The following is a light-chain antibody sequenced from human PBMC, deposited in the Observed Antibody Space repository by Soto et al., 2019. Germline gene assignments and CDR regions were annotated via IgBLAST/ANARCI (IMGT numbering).Light chain of an antibody. CDR2: DAS. CDR1: QSVSSY. J-gene: IGKJ4*01. CDR3: LQYHQWPLT. V-gene: IGKV3-11*01. Sequence: EIEITQSPATLFLSPGERGTLSFRASQSVSSYLAWYQQKPGQAPRLLIYDASNRATGIPARFSGSGSGTDFTLTISSLEPEDFAVYYCLQYHQWPLTFGGGTKVDIK.